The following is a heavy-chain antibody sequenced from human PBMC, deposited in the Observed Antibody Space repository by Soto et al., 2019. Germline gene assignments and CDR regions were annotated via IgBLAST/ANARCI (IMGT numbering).Heavy chain of an antibody. CDR2: ISSSGTTI. V-gene: IGHV3-11*01. D-gene: IGHD5-12*01. Sequence: GGSLRLSCAASGVTFSDYYMSWIRQAPGKGLEWVSYISSSGTTIYSADSVKGRFTISRDNAKKSLYLQMNSLRADDTAVYYCARDLVATGEFDYWGQGTLVTVSS. CDR3: ARDLVATGEFDY. J-gene: IGHJ4*02. CDR1: GVTFSDYY.